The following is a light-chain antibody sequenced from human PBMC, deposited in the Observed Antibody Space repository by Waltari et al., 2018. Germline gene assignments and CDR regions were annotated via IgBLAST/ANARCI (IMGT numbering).Light chain of an antibody. V-gene: IGLV2-23*01. J-gene: IGLJ2*01. CDR1: RPDLGNYTI. CDR2: EGE. CDR3: FSYAVSSTFMI. Sequence: QSALTQPASMSGSPGPSITIPCTGTRPDLGNYTISPWFQHHPGKAPKLLIYEGEKRPSGVSSRFFGSKSDKAASLTISGLEADDEAVYYCFSYAVSSTFMIFGGGTQLTVL.